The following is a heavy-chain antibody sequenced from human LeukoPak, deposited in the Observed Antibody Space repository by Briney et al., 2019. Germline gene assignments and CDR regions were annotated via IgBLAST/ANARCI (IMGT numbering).Heavy chain of an antibody. Sequence: SETLSLTCTVSGGSISSSSYYWGWIRQPPGKGLEWIGSIYYSGRTYYNPSLKSRVTISVDTSKNQFSLKLSSVTAADTAVYYCARHGYPFITMVRGVITGYFDYWGQGTLVTVSS. CDR3: ARHGYPFITMVRGVITGYFDY. V-gene: IGHV4-39*01. J-gene: IGHJ4*02. CDR2: IYYSGRT. CDR1: GGSISSSSYY. D-gene: IGHD3-10*01.